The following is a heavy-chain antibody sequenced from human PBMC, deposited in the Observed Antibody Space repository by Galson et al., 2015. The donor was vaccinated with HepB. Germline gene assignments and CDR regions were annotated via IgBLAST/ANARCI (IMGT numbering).Heavy chain of an antibody. Sequence: LRLSYAASGFTFSSSRMHWVRQAPGKGLVWVSRINNDGSTASSADSVKGRFTISRDNAKNTLYLQMNSLRAEDTAVYYCARLDLWSGDLNYWGQGTLVTVSS. V-gene: IGHV3-74*01. D-gene: IGHD3-3*01. CDR2: INNDGSTA. J-gene: IGHJ4*02. CDR3: ARLDLWSGDLNY. CDR1: GFTFSSSR.